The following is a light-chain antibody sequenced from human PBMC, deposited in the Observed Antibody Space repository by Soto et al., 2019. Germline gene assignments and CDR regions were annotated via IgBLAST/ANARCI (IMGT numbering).Light chain of an antibody. CDR2: GAS. CDR1: QSVGYN. J-gene: IGKJ1*01. CDR3: QHYNNWPPWT. Sequence: EIVMTQSPATLSVSPGERATLSCRASQSVGYNLAWYQQKPAQAPRLLIYGASTGATGIPARFSGSGSGTEFTLTISSLQSEDFAVYYCQHYNNWPPWTFGQGTKVDIK. V-gene: IGKV3-15*01.